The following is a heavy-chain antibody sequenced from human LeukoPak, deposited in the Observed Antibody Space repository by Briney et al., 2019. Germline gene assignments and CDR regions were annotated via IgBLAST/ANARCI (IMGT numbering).Heavy chain of an antibody. CDR3: ARDRGTIFDVLNYHFDN. CDR2: LSSDGVDK. V-gene: IGHV3-30-3*01. CDR1: GFSFSTYV. D-gene: IGHD3-3*01. J-gene: IGHJ4*02. Sequence: GGSLRLSCAASGFSFSTYVMHWVRQTPGKGLEWVAILSSDGVDKRYADAVQGRFTVSRDNVRNTLYLQMNSLRTEDTAIYYCARDRGTIFDVLNYHFDNWGQGTLVTVSS.